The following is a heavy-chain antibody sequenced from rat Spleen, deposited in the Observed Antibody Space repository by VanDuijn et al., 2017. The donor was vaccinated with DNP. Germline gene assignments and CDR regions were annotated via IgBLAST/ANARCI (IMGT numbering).Heavy chain of an antibody. CDR1: GFTFSDYY. D-gene: IGHD3-1*01. Sequence: EVQLVESDGGLVQPGRSLKLSCAVSGFTFSDYYMAWVRQAPAKGLEWVATISYNGGTPYYRDSGKGRFTISRDNAKNTLYLQMANLRSEDTATYYCTRDGGGGAPFDYWGQGVMVTVSS. V-gene: IGHV5-20*01. CDR2: ISYNGGTP. CDR3: TRDGGGGAPFDY. J-gene: IGHJ2*01.